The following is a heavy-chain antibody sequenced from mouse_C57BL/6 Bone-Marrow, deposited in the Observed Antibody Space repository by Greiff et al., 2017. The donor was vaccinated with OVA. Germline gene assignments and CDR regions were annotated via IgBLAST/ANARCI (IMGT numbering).Heavy chain of an antibody. Sequence: EVMLVESGGDLVKPGGSLKLSCAASGFTFSSYGMSWVRQTPDKRLEWVATISSGGSYIYYPDSVKGRFTISRDNAKNTLYLQMSSLKSEDTAMYYCARQGGNYAMDYWGQGTSVTVSS. CDR2: ISSGGSYI. CDR3: ARQGGNYAMDY. J-gene: IGHJ4*01. CDR1: GFTFSSYG. D-gene: IGHD2-14*01. V-gene: IGHV5-6*01.